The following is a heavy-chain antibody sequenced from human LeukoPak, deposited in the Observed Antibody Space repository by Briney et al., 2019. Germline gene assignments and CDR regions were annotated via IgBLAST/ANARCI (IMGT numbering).Heavy chain of an antibody. Sequence: GGSLRLSCAASGFTFSSYSMNWVRQAPGKGLEWVSSISSSSSYIYYADSVKGRFTISRDNAKNSLYLQMNSLRSEDTAVYYCATARKKLSFDYGDYGPPAYFDYWGQGTLVTVSS. V-gene: IGHV3-21*04. J-gene: IGHJ4*02. D-gene: IGHD4-17*01. CDR1: GFTFSSYS. CDR3: ATARKKLSFDYGDYGPPAYFDY. CDR2: ISSSSSYI.